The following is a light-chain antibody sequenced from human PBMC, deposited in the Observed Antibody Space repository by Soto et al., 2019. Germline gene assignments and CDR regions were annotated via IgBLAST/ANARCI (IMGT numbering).Light chain of an antibody. V-gene: IGLV4-69*01. CDR2: LNSDGSH. Sequence: QPVLTQSPSASASLGASVKLTCTLSSGHSSYAIAWHQQQPEKGPRYLMNLNSDGSHSRGDGIPDRFSGSSSGAERYLTISSLQSEDEADYYWQTWGTGIHWVFGGGTKVTVL. CDR3: QTWGTGIHWV. CDR1: SGHSSYA. J-gene: IGLJ3*02.